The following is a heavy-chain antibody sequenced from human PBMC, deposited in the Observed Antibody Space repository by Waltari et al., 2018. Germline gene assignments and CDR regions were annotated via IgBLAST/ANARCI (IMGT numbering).Heavy chain of an antibody. CDR2: INHSGST. CDR1: GGSFSGSY. CDR3: ASRGRRNWYFDL. J-gene: IGHJ2*01. Sequence: QVQLQQWGAGLLKPSETLSLTCAVYGGSFSGSYWSWIRQPPGKGLEWIGEINHSGSTNYNPSLKSRVTISVDTSKNQFSLKLSSVTAADTAVYYCASRGRRNWYFDLWGRGTLVTVSS. V-gene: IGHV4-34*01.